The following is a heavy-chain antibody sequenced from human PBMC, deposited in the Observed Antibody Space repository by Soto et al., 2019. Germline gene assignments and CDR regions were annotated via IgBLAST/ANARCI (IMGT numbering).Heavy chain of an antibody. CDR1: GGTFSSYT. CDR3: ASKDIVVVPATGDDSMDV. V-gene: IGHV1-69*02. Sequence: SVKVSCKASGGTFSSYTISWVRQAPGQGLEWMGRIIPILGIANYAQKFQGRVTITADKSTSTAYMELSSLRSEDTAVYYCASKDIVVVPATGDDSMDVWGKGTTVTVSS. J-gene: IGHJ6*03. CDR2: IIPILGIA. D-gene: IGHD2-2*01.